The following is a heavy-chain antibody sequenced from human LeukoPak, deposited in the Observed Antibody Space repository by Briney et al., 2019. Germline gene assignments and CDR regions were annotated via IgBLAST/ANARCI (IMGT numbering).Heavy chain of an antibody. CDR2: ISWNSGSI. Sequence: GGSLRLSYAASGLIFSNYNFNWVRQAPGKGLEWVSGISWNSGSIGYADSVKGRFTISRDNAKNSLYLQMNSLRAEDTALYYCAKDIKSVDIVATFSYWGQGTLVTVSS. J-gene: IGHJ4*02. CDR3: AKDIKSVDIVATFSY. D-gene: IGHD5-12*01. CDR1: GLIFSNYN. V-gene: IGHV3-9*01.